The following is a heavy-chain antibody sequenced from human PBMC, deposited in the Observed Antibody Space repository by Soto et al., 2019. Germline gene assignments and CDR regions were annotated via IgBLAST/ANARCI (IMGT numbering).Heavy chain of an antibody. V-gene: IGHV3-9*01. CDR1: GFTFDDYA. D-gene: IGHD3-3*01. J-gene: IGHJ3*02. CDR2: ISWNSGSI. Sequence: EVQLVESGGGLVQPGRSLRLSCAASGFTFDDYAMHWVRQAPGKGLEWVSGISWNSGSIGYAESVKGRFTISRDNAKNSLYLQMNSLRAEDTALYYCAKDKGLEWLLYRYSAFDIWGQGTMVTVSS. CDR3: AKDKGLEWLLYRYSAFDI.